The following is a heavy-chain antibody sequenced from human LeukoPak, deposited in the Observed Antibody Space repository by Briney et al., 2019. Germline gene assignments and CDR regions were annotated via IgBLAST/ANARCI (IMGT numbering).Heavy chain of an antibody. J-gene: IGHJ4*02. CDR2: IYTSGST. CDR3: ARSSSSSEAGGTSWDY. D-gene: IGHD6-6*01. V-gene: IGHV4-4*07. CDR1: GGSISSYY. Sequence: SETLSLTCTVSGGSISSYYWSWIRQPAGKGLEWIGRIYTSGSTNYNPSLKSRVTMSVDTSKNRFSLKLSSVTAADTAVYYCARSSSSSEAGGTSWDYWGQGTLVTVSS.